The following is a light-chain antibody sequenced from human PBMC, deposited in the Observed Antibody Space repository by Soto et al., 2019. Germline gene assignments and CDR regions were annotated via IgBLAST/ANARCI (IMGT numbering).Light chain of an antibody. J-gene: IGLJ3*02. V-gene: IGLV3-21*02. CDR1: NIGSKS. CDR3: QVWDSSSDHSRV. Sequence: SYELTQPPSVSVAPGQPARITCGGTNIGSKSVHWYQQKPGQAPVLVVYDDSDRPSGIPERFSGSNSGNTATLTISRVEAGDEADYYCQVWDSSSDHSRVFGGGTKVTVL. CDR2: DDS.